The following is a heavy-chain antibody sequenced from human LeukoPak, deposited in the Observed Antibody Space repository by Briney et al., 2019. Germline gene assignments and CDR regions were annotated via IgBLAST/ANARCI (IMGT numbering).Heavy chain of an antibody. CDR2: INPNSGGT. CDR3: AREKGFSFHHDAFDI. CDR1: GYTFTGHY. D-gene: IGHD2/OR15-2a*01. V-gene: IGHV1-2*04. Sequence: ASVKVSCKASGYTFTGHYMHWVRQAPGQGLEWMGWINPNSGGTNYAQKFQGWVTMTRDTSISTAYMELGRLRSDDTAVYYCAREKGFSFHHDAFDIWGQGTMVTVSS. J-gene: IGHJ3*02.